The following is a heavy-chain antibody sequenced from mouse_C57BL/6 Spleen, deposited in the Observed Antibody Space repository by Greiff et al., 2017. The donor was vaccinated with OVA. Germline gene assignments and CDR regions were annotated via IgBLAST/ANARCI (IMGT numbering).Heavy chain of an antibody. CDR3: ARSPYDYDDAY. CDR1: GYAFSSSW. CDR2: IYPGDGDT. J-gene: IGHJ3*01. D-gene: IGHD2-4*01. V-gene: IGHV1-82*01. Sequence: VQVVESGPELVKPGASVKISCKASGYAFSSSWMNWVKQRPGKGLEWIGRIYPGDGDTNYNGKFKGKATLTADKSSSTAYMQLSSLTSEDSAVYFCARSPYDYDDAYWGQGTLVTVSA.